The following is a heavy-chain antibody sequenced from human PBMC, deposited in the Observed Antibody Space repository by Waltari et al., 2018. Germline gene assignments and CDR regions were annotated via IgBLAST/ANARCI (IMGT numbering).Heavy chain of an antibody. CDR2: INHRGST. V-gene: IGHV4-34*01. J-gene: IGHJ6*02. D-gene: IGHD4-17*01. CDR1: GGSFSGYY. CDR3: ARFILGTVTRGGMDV. Sequence: QVQLQQWGAGLLKPSETLSLTCAVYGGSFSGYYWSWIRQPPGKGLEWIGEINHRGSTNYNPSLKSRVTISVDTSKNQFSLKLSSVTAADTAVYYCARFILGTVTRGGMDVWGQGTTVTVSS.